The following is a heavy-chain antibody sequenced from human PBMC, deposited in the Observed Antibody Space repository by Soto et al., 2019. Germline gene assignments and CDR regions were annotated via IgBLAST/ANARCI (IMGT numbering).Heavy chain of an antibody. CDR3: ARDSIPEYYDFWSGVYNYFDY. Sequence: GGSLRLSCAASGFTFSSYAMHWVRQAPGKGLEWVAVISYDGSNKYYADSVKGRFTISRDNSKNTLYLQMNSLRAEDTAVYYCARDSIPEYYDFWSGVYNYFDYWGQGTLVTVSS. J-gene: IGHJ4*02. CDR1: GFTFSSYA. CDR2: ISYDGSNK. V-gene: IGHV3-30-3*01. D-gene: IGHD3-3*01.